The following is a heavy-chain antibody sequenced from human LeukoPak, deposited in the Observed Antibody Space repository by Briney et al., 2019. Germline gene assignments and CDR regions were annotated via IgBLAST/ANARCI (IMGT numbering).Heavy chain of an antibody. J-gene: IGHJ2*01. V-gene: IGHV4-59*08. CDR3: ARLKLGAYFDL. D-gene: IGHD3-16*01. CDR1: GGSISSYY. Sequence: SETLSLTYTVSGGSISSYYWSWIRQPPGKGLEWIGYIYYSGSTNYSPSLKSRVTISLDTSRNQCSLKLTSVSAADTAVYYCARLKLGAYFDLWGRGTLVTVSS. CDR2: IYYSGST.